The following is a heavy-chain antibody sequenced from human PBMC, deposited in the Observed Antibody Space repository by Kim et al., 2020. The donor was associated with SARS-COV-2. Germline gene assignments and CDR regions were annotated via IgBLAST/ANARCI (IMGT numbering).Heavy chain of an antibody. CDR3: ARLPGSRARGRGYFDY. J-gene: IGHJ4*02. Sequence: SLKGPGTIAVDTSKNQFSLKLSSVTAADTAVYYCARLPGSRARGRGYFDYWGQGTLVTVSS. V-gene: IGHV4-39*01. D-gene: IGHD6-13*01.